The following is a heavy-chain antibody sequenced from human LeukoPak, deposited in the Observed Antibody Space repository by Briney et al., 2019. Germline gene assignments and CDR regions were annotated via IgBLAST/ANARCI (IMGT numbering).Heavy chain of an antibody. CDR1: GFTFSTYA. CDR3: AKDFEFKWYYDFWSGYYTERWLPRAGVDY. D-gene: IGHD3-3*01. V-gene: IGHV3-30*04. J-gene: IGHJ4*02. Sequence: PGGSLRLSCAASGFTFSTYAMHWVRQAPGKGLEWVAVIFYDGSTAYYADSVKGRFTISRDNSKNTLYLQMNSLRAEDTAVYYCAKDFEFKWYYDFWSGYYTERWLPRAGVDYWGQGTLVTVSS. CDR2: IFYDGSTA.